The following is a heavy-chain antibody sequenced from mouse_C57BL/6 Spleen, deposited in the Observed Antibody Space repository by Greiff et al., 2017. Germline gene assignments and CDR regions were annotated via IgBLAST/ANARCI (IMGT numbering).Heavy chain of an antibody. J-gene: IGHJ4*01. CDR2: INPGSGGT. CDR3: AREEVRDY. D-gene: IGHD2-2*01. V-gene: IGHV1-54*01. CDR1: GYAFTNYL. Sequence: QVQLKESGAELVRPGTSVKVSCKASGYAFTNYLIEWVKQRPGQGLEWIGVINPGSGGTNYNEKFKGKATLTAEKSSSTAYMQLSSLTSEDSAVYFCAREEVRDYWGQGTSVTVSS.